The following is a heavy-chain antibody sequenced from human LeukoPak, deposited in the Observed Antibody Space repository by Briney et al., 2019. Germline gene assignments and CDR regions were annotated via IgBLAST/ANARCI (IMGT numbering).Heavy chain of an antibody. Sequence: GGSLRLSCAASGFTFSSYGMHWVRQAPGKGLEWVAVIWYDGSNKYYADSVKGRFTISRDNSKNTLYLQMNSLRAEDTAVYYCARALLPTPVFFDYWGQGTLVTVSS. D-gene: IGHD2-15*01. CDR1: GFTFSSYG. J-gene: IGHJ4*02. CDR3: ARALLPTPVFFDY. V-gene: IGHV3-33*01. CDR2: IWYDGSNK.